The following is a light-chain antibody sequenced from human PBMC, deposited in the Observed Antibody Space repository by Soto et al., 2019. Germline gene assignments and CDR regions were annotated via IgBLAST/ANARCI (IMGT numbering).Light chain of an antibody. V-gene: IGKV3-20*01. CDR1: QSVSSRY. Sequence: DIVLTQSPGTLSLSPGERATLSCRASQSVSSRYLAWYQQKPGQAPRLLLYGASSRATGMPDRFSASGSGTDFTLTISRLEPEDFAVYYCQQCGTSLPWTFGQGTKVEIK. CDR3: QQCGTSLPWT. CDR2: GAS. J-gene: IGKJ1*01.